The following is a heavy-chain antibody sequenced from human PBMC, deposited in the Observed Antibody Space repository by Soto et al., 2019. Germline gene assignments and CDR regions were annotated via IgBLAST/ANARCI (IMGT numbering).Heavy chain of an antibody. CDR1: GFTFSNYA. CDR2: ISASGGGT. D-gene: IGHD2-2*01. V-gene: IGHV3-23*01. CDR3: AKSRTATTSCYGS. Sequence: HPGGSLRLSCAASGFTFSNYAMTWVRRAPGKGLEWVSSISASGGGTFYADSVKGRFIISRDSSKNTLYLQINSLRVEDTAVYYCAKSRTATTSCYGSWGQGTLVTVSS. J-gene: IGHJ5*02.